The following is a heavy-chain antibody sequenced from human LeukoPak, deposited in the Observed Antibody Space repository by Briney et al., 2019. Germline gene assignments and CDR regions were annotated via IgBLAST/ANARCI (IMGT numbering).Heavy chain of an antibody. D-gene: IGHD5-12*01. CDR1: RFTFSSCW. J-gene: IGHJ4*02. CDR3: AREGGYGGVFDY. V-gene: IGHV3-7*05. CDR2: IKQDGSEK. Sequence: PGGSLRLSCAASRFTFSSCWMAWVRQAPGKGLEWVANIKQDGSEKYYVGSVKGRFTISRDNTKNLLYLQMNSLRAEDTAVYYCAREGGYGGVFDYWGQGTLVTVSS.